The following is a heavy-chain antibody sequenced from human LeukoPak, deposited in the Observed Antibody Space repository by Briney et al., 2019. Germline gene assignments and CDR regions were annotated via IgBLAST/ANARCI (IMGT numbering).Heavy chain of an antibody. D-gene: IGHD1-26*01. J-gene: IGHJ4*02. CDR1: GFTFSDYY. V-gene: IGHV3-11*04. Sequence: GGSLRLSCAASGFTFSDYYMSWIRQAPGKGLEWVLYISSSGSTIYYADSVKGRFTISRDNAKSALYLQMNSLRAEDTAVYYCAREIIGGASFLDYWGQGILVTVSS. CDR2: ISSSGSTI. CDR3: AREIIGGASFLDY.